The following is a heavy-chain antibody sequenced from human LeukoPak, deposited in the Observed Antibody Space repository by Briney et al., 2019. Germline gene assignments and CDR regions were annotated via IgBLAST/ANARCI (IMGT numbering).Heavy chain of an antibody. CDR3: ARKDYDFWSGYSNGFDY. J-gene: IGHJ4*02. Sequence: ASVKVSCKASGYTFTGYYLHWVRQAPGQGLEWMGWINPNSGGTNYAQKFQGGVTMTRDTSISAAYMELSRLRSDDTAVYYCARKDYDFWSGYSNGFDYWGQGTLVTVSS. CDR1: GYTFTGYY. V-gene: IGHV1-2*02. CDR2: INPNSGGT. D-gene: IGHD3-3*01.